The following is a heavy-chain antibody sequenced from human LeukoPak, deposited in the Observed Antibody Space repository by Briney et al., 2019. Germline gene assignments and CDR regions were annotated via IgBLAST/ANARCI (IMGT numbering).Heavy chain of an antibody. CDR2: IYYSGST. Sequence: SETLSLTCTVSGGSISSYYWSWIRQPPGKGLEWIEYIYYSGSTNYNPSLKSRVTISVDTSKNQFSLKLSSVTAADTAVYYCARMLGIRFGGPRWFDPWGQGTLVTVSS. CDR1: GGSISSYY. D-gene: IGHD3-10*01. CDR3: ARMLGIRFGGPRWFDP. V-gene: IGHV4-59*01. J-gene: IGHJ5*02.